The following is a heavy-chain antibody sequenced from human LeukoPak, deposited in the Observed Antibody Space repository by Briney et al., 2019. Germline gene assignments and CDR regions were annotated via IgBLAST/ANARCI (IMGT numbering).Heavy chain of an antibody. Sequence: ASETLPLTCTVSGGSTSSYYWSWIRQPPGKGLEWIGYIYYSGSTNYNPSLKSRVTISVDTSKNQFSLKLSSVTAADTAVYYCARARPRYSSSWYSDYFDYWGQGTPVTVSS. D-gene: IGHD6-13*01. V-gene: IGHV4-59*12. CDR3: ARARPRYSSSWYSDYFDY. CDR1: GGSTSSYY. CDR2: IYYSGST. J-gene: IGHJ4*02.